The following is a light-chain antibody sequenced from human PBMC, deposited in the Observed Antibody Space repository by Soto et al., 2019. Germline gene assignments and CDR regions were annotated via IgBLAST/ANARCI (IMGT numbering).Light chain of an antibody. V-gene: IGKV3-20*01. Sequence: EIVLTQSPGTLSLSPGERATLSCRASQSVSSGYLAWYQQKPGQSPRLLIYGASMRATGIPDRFSGSGSGTDFILTITRLEPEDSAVYSCQQFRTFGPGTKVEIK. CDR1: QSVSSGY. J-gene: IGKJ3*01. CDR2: GAS. CDR3: QQFRT.